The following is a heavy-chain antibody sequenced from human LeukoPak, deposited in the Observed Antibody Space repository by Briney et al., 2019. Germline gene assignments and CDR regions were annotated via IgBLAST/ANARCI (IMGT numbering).Heavy chain of an antibody. CDR2: IYYSGST. CDR3: ARQWGRLGFDS. V-gene: IGHV4-39*01. Sequence: PSETLSLTCTASGGSISSSSYYWGWIRQPPGKGLEWIGSIYYSGSTYYNPSLKSRVTISVDTSKNQFSLRLTSVTAADTAVYYCARQWGRLGFDSWGQGTLVTVSS. J-gene: IGHJ4*02. D-gene: IGHD6-19*01. CDR1: GGSISSSSYY.